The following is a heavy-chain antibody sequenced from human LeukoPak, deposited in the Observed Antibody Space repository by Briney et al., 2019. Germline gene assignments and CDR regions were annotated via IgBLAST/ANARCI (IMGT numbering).Heavy chain of an antibody. CDR2: IKQDGSDN. CDR3: ARDHGAAGGRLEYFQH. D-gene: IGHD6-13*01. V-gene: IGHV3-7*01. J-gene: IGHJ1*01. CDR1: GFTFSNYW. Sequence: GGSLRLSCAASGFTFSNYWMSWVRQAPGKGLEWVANIKQDGSDNFYVDSVKGRFTISRDNAQNSLYLQMNSLRAEDTAVYYCARDHGAAGGRLEYFQHWGQGTLVTVSS.